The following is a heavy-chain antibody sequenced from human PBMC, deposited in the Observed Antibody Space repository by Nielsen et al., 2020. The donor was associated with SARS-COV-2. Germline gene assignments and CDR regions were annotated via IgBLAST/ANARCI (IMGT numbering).Heavy chain of an antibody. CDR3: AAAPSGWYEH. CDR1: GFSVISHY. Sequence: GESLKISCEVSGFSVISHYMAWVRQAPGKGLEWVSIVHPGGDSYYADSVKGRFTISRDNSKNTLYGRMSSLRADDTGVYYCAAAPSGWYEHWGQGVLVTVSS. CDR2: VHPGGDS. D-gene: IGHD6-19*01. J-gene: IGHJ5*02. V-gene: IGHV3-53*01.